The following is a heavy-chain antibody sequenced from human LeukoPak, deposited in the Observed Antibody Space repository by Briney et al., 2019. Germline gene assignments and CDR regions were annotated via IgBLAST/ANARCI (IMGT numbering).Heavy chain of an antibody. V-gene: IGHV4-34*01. Sequence: SETLSLTCAVYGGSFSGYYWSWIRQPPGKGLEWIGEINHSGSTNYNPSLKSRVTISVDTSKNQFSLKLSSVTAADTAVYYCARHGMQSGYDSYYYYYYYMDVWGKGTTVSVSS. J-gene: IGHJ6*03. D-gene: IGHD5-12*01. CDR1: GGSFSGYY. CDR3: ARHGMQSGYDSYYYYYYYMDV. CDR2: INHSGST.